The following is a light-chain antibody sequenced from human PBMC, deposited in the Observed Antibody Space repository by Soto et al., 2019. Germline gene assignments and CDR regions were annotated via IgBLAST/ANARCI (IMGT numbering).Light chain of an antibody. CDR1: QSVSSSY. CDR2: GAS. CDR3: QQYGRSLGT. J-gene: IGKJ1*01. V-gene: IGKV3-20*01. Sequence: ESVLTQSPGTLSLSPGERATLSCRASQSVSSSYLAWYQQKPGQAPRLLIYGASSRATGIPDRFSGSGSGTDFTLTISRLEPEDFAVYYCQQYGRSLGTFGPGTKV.